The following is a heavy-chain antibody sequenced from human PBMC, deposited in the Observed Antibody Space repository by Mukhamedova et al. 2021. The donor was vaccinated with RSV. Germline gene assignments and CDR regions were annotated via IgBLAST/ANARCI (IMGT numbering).Heavy chain of an antibody. J-gene: IGHJ4*02. CDR3: ASSRGRIYYFDL. V-gene: IGHV3-23*01. D-gene: IGHD3-16*01. Sequence: VKGRFTISRDNSKNTLYLQINSLRPEDTAVYYCASSRGRIYYFDLWGQGTLVTVSS.